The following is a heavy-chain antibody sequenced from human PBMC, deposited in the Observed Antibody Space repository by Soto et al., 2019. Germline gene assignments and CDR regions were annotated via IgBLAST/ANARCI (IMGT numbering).Heavy chain of an antibody. V-gene: IGHV1-18*01. CDR1: GYTFTSYG. D-gene: IGHD4-17*01. CDR3: TMDVPTVTTGGPDY. CDR2: ISAYNGNT. J-gene: IGHJ4*02. Sequence: QVQLVQSGVEVEKPGASVKVSCKASGYTFTSYGVSWVRQAPGQGLEWMGWISAYNGNTNYAQKFQGRVTMNTDTSTSTGYMELRSLRSDDTAVDYCTMDVPTVTTGGPDYWGQGTLVTVSS.